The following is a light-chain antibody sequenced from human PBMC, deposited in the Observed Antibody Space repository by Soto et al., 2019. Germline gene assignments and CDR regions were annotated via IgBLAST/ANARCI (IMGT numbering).Light chain of an antibody. Sequence: EIVMTQSPATLSVSPGERATLSCRASQSVSSNLAWYQQKPGQAPRLLISGASTRATGIPSRFSGSGSGTEFTLTISSRQSEDFAVYYCQQYNNWPPMYTFGQGTKLEIK. CDR1: QSVSSN. CDR2: GAS. J-gene: IGKJ2*01. CDR3: QQYNNWPPMYT. V-gene: IGKV3-15*01.